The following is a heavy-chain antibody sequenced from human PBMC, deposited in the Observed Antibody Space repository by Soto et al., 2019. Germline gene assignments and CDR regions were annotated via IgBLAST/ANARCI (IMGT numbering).Heavy chain of an antibody. CDR1: GGSISSYY. D-gene: IGHD5-12*01. CDR2: IYYSGST. J-gene: IGHJ4*02. Sequence: QVQLQESGPGLVKPSETLSLTCTVSGGSISSYYWSWIRQPPGKGLEWIGYIYYSGSTNYNPSLKSRVTISVDTSKNQFSLKLSSVTAADTAVYYCASGEDIVASFWGQGTLVTVSS. V-gene: IGHV4-59*01. CDR3: ASGEDIVASF.